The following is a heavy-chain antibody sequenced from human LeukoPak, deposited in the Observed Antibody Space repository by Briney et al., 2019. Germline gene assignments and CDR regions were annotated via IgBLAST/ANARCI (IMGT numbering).Heavy chain of an antibody. V-gene: IGHV3-23*05. J-gene: IGHJ4*02. Sequence: GGSLRLSCVASGFTFSSYAMSWVRQAPGKGLEWVSAMYTSGSTSYYADSVKGRFSISRDSSKNTLYLQVNSLRAEDTAVYYCAKGRGYSRDYPFDYWGQGTLVTVSS. CDR1: GFTFSSYA. D-gene: IGHD5-18*01. CDR3: AKGRGYSRDYPFDY. CDR2: MYTSGSTS.